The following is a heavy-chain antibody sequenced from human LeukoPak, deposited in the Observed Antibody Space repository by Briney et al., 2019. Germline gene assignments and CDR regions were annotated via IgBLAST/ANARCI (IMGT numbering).Heavy chain of an antibody. J-gene: IGHJ2*01. CDR3: AKTRSSSSRWCFDL. D-gene: IGHD4-11*01. CDR1: GFTFSTYW. V-gene: IGHV3-74*01. CDR2: INSIGSST. Sequence: GGSLRLSCAASGFTFSTYWMHWVRQAPGQGLVWVSRINSIGSSTHYADSVKGRFTISRDNSKNTVYLQMNSLRAEDTAVYYCAKTRSSSSRWCFDLWGRGALVTVSA.